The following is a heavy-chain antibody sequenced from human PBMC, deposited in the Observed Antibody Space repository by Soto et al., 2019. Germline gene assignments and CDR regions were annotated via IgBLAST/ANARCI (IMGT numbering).Heavy chain of an antibody. D-gene: IGHD2-15*01. V-gene: IGHV6-1*01. CDR3: ARDRGYCSGGSCYDFDY. J-gene: IGHJ4*02. Sequence: SQTLSLTCVISGDSVSSNSAAWNWIRQSPSRGLEWLGRTYYRSKWYNDYAVSVKSRITINPDTSKNQFSLQLNSVTPEDTAVYYCARDRGYCSGGSCYDFDYWGQGTLVTVSS. CDR2: TYYRSKWYN. CDR1: GDSVSSNSAA.